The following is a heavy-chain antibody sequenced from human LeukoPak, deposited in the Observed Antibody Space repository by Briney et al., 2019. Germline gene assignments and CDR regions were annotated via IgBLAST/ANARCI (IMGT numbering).Heavy chain of an antibody. J-gene: IGHJ5*02. Sequence: SVKVSCKASGGTFSSYAISGVRQAPGQGLEWMGGIIPIVGTANYAQKFQGRVTITADESTSTAYMELSSLRSEDTAVYYCARGGSIQYSSSWYGMYNWFDPWGQGTLVTVSS. CDR3: ARGGSIQYSSSWYGMYNWFDP. CDR1: GGTFSSYA. D-gene: IGHD6-13*01. V-gene: IGHV1-69*13. CDR2: IIPIVGTA.